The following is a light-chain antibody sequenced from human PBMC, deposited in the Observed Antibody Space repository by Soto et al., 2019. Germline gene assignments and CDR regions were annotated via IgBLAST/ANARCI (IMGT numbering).Light chain of an antibody. V-gene: IGKV1-39*01. CDR3: QQYYSYPLT. J-gene: IGKJ4*01. CDR2: AAS. Sequence: DIQMTQCPSSLSASVVYRVTIACLASQSISSYLNWYQQKPGKAPKLLIYAASSLQSGVPSRFSGGGSGTDFTLTISCLQSEDFATYYCQQYYSYPLTFGGGTKVAI. CDR1: QSISSY.